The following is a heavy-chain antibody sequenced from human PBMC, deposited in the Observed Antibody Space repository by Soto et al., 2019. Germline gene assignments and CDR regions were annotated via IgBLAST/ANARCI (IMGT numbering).Heavy chain of an antibody. V-gene: IGHV4-59*01. Sequence: PSETLSLTCTVSGGSFSSYYWSLIRRPPEKGLEWIGYIYYSGSTNYNPSLKSRVTISVDTSKIQFSLKLTSVTAADTAVYYCARAHNSRFGDFYFDYWGQGTLVTV. CDR1: GGSFSSYY. CDR3: ARAHNSRFGDFYFDY. D-gene: IGHD3-10*01. CDR2: IYYSGST. J-gene: IGHJ4*02.